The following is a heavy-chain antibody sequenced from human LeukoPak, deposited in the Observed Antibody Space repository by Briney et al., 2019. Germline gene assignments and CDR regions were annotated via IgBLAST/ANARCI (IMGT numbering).Heavy chain of an antibody. CDR3: ARALGYYDPPVG. D-gene: IGHD3-22*01. Sequence: PSETLSLTCAVYGGSFSGYYWSWIRQPPGKGLEWIGEINHSGSTNYNPSLKSRVTISVDTSKNQFSLKLTSVTAADTAVYYCARALGYYDPPVGWGQGTLVTVSS. J-gene: IGHJ4*02. CDR1: GGSFSGYY. V-gene: IGHV4-34*01. CDR2: INHSGST.